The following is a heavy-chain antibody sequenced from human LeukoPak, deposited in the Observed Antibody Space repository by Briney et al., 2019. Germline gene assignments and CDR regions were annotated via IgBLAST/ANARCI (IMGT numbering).Heavy chain of an antibody. J-gene: IGHJ3*02. V-gene: IGHV1-18*01. CDR2: ISAYNGNT. D-gene: IGHD3-16*01. Sequence: ASVKVSCKASGYTFTSYSMNWVRQAPGQGLEWMGWISAYNGNTNYAQKLQGRVTMTTDTSTSTAYMELRSLRSDDTAVYYCAREIKDAFDIWGQGTMVTVSS. CDR3: AREIKDAFDI. CDR1: GYTFTSYS.